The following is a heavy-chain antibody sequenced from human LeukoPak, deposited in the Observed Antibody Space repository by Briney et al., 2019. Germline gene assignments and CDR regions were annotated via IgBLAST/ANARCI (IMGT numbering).Heavy chain of an antibody. CDR2: INPNSGGT. V-gene: IGHV1-2*02. CDR1: GYTFTGYY. D-gene: IGHD4-17*01. Sequence: ASVKVSCTASGYTFTGYYMHWVRQAPGQGLEWMGWINPNSGGTNYAQKFQGRVTMTRDTSISTAYMELSRLRSDDTTVYYCARVPAPSTPYGDYGDAFDIWGQGTMVTVSS. CDR3: ARVPAPSTPYGDYGDAFDI. J-gene: IGHJ3*02.